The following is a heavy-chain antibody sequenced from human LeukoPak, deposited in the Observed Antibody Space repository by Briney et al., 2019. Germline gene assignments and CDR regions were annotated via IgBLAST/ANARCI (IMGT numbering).Heavy chain of an antibody. CDR3: ARDPPYSSGWYPPAAYFQH. CDR1: GFTFSSYS. D-gene: IGHD6-19*01. CDR2: IISSSSYI. J-gene: IGHJ1*01. V-gene: IGHV3-21*01. Sequence: NPGGSLRLSCAPSGFTFSSYSMNCVRQAPGRGREWVSSIISSSSYIYYADSVKGRFTISRDNAKNSLYLQMNSLRAEDTAVYYCARDPPYSSGWYPPAAYFQHWGQGTLVTVSS.